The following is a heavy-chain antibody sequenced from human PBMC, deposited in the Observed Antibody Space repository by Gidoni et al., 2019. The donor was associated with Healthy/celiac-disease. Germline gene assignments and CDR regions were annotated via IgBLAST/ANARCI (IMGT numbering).Heavy chain of an antibody. D-gene: IGHD1-26*01. CDR2: ISGSGGST. CDR3: AKSLSDGEWELLCFDY. V-gene: IGHV3-23*01. Sequence: EVQLLESGGGLVQPGGSLRLSCAASGFTFSSYAMSWVRQAPGKGLEWVSAISGSGGSTYYADSVKGRFTISRDNSKNTLYLQMNSLRAEDTAVYYCAKSLSDGEWELLCFDYWGQGTLVTVSS. CDR1: GFTFSSYA. J-gene: IGHJ4*02.